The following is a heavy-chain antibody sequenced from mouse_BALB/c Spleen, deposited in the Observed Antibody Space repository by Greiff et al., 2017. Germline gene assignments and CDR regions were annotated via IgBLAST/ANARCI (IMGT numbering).Heavy chain of an antibody. J-gene: IGHJ2*01. D-gene: IGHD1-3*01. V-gene: IGHV1S81*02. CDR2: INPSNGRT. CDR1: GYTFISYW. CDR3: ARKVPFDY. Sequence: QVQLQQPGAELVKPGASVKLSCKASGYTFISYWMHWVKQRPGQGLEWIGEINPSNGRTNYNEKFKSKATLTVDKSSSTAYMQLSSLTSEDSAVYYCARKVPFDYWGQGTTLTVSS.